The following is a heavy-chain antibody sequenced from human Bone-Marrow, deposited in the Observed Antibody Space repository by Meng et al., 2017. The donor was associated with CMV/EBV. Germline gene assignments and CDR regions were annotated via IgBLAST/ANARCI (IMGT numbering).Heavy chain of an antibody. J-gene: IGHJ5*02. V-gene: IGHV1-2*02. Sequence: ASVKVSCKASGYTFTGYYMHWVRQAPGQGLEWMGWINPNSGGTNYAQKFQGRVTMTRDTSISTAYMELSRLRSGDTAVYYCARVEWRVGWFDPWGQGTVVTVSS. CDR2: INPNSGGT. D-gene: IGHD3-3*01. CDR3: ARVEWRVGWFDP. CDR1: GYTFTGYY.